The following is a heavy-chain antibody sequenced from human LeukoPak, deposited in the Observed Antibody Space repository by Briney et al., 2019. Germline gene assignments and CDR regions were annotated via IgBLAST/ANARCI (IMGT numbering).Heavy chain of an antibody. Sequence: ASVKVSCKASGGTFSSYAISWVRQAPGQGLEWMGGIIPIFGTANYAQKFQGRVTITADKSTSTAYMELSSLRSEDTAVYYCATGAYYYGSGSYNKYRFGVPYYMDVWGKGTTVTISS. J-gene: IGHJ6*03. CDR3: ATGAYYYGSGSYNKYRFGVPYYMDV. CDR1: GGTFSSYA. D-gene: IGHD3-10*01. V-gene: IGHV1-69*06. CDR2: IIPIFGTA.